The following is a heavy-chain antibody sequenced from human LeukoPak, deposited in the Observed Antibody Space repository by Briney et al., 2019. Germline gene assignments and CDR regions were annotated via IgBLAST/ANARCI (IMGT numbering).Heavy chain of an antibody. V-gene: IGHV1-69*13. D-gene: IGHD5-18*01. CDR3: ARSTAMVTRSFDI. CDR2: TIPIFGTA. Sequence: GASVKVSCKASGGTFSSYAISWVRQAPGQGLEWMGGTIPIFGTANYAQKFQGRVTITADESTSTAYMELSSLRSEDTAVYYCARSTAMVTRSFDIWGQGTMVTVSS. CDR1: GGTFSSYA. J-gene: IGHJ3*02.